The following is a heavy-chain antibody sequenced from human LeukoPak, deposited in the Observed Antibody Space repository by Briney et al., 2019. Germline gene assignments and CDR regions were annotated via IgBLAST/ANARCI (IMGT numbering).Heavy chain of an antibody. CDR1: GGSFSGYY. D-gene: IGHD7-27*01. V-gene: IGHV4-34*01. J-gene: IGHJ4*02. CDR3: ASLGIGPYYFDY. Sequence: PSETLSLTCAVYGGSFSGYYWSWIRQPPGKGLEWIGSIYYSGSTYYNPSLKSRVTISVDTSKNQFSLKLSSVTAADTAVYYCASLGIGPYYFDYWGQGTLVTVSS. CDR2: IYYSGST.